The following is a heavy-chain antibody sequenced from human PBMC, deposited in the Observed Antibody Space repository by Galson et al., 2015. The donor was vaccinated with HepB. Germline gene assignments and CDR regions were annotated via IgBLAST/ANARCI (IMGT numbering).Heavy chain of an antibody. J-gene: IGHJ4*02. CDR3: ARAPISAVAKFDQ. D-gene: IGHD6-19*01. CDR2: AFNNGKT. CDR1: GGSVSSYNDY. V-gene: IGHV4-39*01. Sequence: TLSLTCTVSGGSVSSYNDYWAWIRQPPGKRLEWIGSAFNNGKTYYNPSLKSRVTMSVDTSKNQFSLNLSSVTAADTAVYYCARAPISAVAKFDQWGQGTQVTVSS.